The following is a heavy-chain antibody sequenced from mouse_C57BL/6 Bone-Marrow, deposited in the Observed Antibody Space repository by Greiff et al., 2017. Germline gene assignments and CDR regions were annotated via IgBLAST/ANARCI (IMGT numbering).Heavy chain of an antibody. CDR1: GYTFTSYW. CDR3: ARSEKNGHDEGYAMDY. V-gene: IGHV1-72*01. Sequence: QVQLQQPGAELVKPGASVKLSCKASGYTFTSYWMHWVKQRPGRGLEWIGRIDPNSGGTKYNEKFKSKATLTVDKPSSTAYMQLSSLTSEDSAVYYCARSEKNGHDEGYAMDYWGQGTSVTVSS. J-gene: IGHJ4*01. D-gene: IGHD2-12*01. CDR2: IDPNSGGT.